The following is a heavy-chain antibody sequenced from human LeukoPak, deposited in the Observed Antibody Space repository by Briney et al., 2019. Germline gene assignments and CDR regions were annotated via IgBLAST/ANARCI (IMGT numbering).Heavy chain of an antibody. J-gene: IGHJ5*02. CDR1: GGTFSSSA. Sequence: GASVKVSCKASGGTFSSSAISWVRQAPGQGLEWMGGIIPIFGTANYAQKFQGRVTITTDESTSTAYMELSSLRSEDTAVYYCARGGIAAAGRGWFDPWGQGTLVTVSS. V-gene: IGHV1-69*05. CDR3: ARGGIAAAGRGWFDP. D-gene: IGHD6-13*01. CDR2: IIPIFGTA.